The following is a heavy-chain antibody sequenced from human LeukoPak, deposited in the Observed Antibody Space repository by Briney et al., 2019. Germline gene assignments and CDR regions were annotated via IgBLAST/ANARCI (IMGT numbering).Heavy chain of an antibody. J-gene: IGHJ4*02. CDR1: GFTFSNAW. CDR2: IESKTDGGTT. Sequence: GGSLRLSCAASGFTFSNAWMSWVRQAPGKGLEWVCRIESKTDGGTTDYAAPVKGRFTISRDDSKNTLYLQMNSLKTEDTAVYYCTRQQLVFDYWGQGTLVTVSS. D-gene: IGHD6-6*01. CDR3: TRQQLVFDY. V-gene: IGHV3-15*04.